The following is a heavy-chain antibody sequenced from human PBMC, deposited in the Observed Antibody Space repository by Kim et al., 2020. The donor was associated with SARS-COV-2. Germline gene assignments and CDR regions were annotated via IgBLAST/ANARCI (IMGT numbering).Heavy chain of an antibody. CDR1: GFTFSSYG. V-gene: IGHV3-33*01. J-gene: IGHJ5*02. CDR2: IWYDGSNK. CDR3: ARASGNWNYGGPGWFDP. D-gene: IGHD1-7*01. Sequence: GGSLRLSCAASGFTFSSYGMHWVRQAPGKGLEWVAVIWYDGSNKYYADSVKGRFTISRDNSKNTLYLQMNSLRAEDTAVYYCARASGNWNYGGPGWFDPWGQGTLVTVSS.